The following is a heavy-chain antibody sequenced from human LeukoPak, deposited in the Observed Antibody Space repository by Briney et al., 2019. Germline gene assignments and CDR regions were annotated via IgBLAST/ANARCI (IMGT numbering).Heavy chain of an antibody. J-gene: IGHJ3*02. D-gene: IGHD2-21*02. CDR2: INPNSGGT. CDR1: GYTFTGYY. CDR3: AREGAYCGGDCYLSRPNLDAFDI. V-gene: IGHV1-2*02. Sequence: ASVKVSCKASGYTFTGYYMHWVRQAPGQGLEWMGWINPNSGGTNSPQKFLGRVTMTRDTSISTAYMELSMLRSDDTALYYCAREGAYCGGDCYLSRPNLDAFDIWGQGTMVTVSS.